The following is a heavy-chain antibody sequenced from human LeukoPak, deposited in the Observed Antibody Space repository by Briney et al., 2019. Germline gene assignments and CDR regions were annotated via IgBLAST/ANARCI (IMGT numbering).Heavy chain of an antibody. CDR2: ISSSSSYI. V-gene: IGHV3-21*01. D-gene: IGHD5-18*01. Sequence: MSGGSLRLSCAASGFTFSSYSMNWVRQAPGKGLEWVSSISSSSSYIYYADSVKGRLTISRDNAKNSLYLQMNSLRAEDTAVYYCARVMVYSYGYFDYWGQGTPVTVSS. CDR3: ARVMVYSYGYFDY. J-gene: IGHJ4*02. CDR1: GFTFSSYS.